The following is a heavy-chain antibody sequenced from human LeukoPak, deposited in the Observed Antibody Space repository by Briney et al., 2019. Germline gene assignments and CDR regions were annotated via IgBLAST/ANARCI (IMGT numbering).Heavy chain of an antibody. V-gene: IGHV3-48*03. Sequence: GGSLRLSCAASGFTFSNYERNWVRQAPGKGLEWISYTTSSGSTNYYTDSVKGRFTISRDNAKSSLYLQMHSLRAEDTAVYYCARETLELDAWGQGTLVTVSS. J-gene: IGHJ5*02. CDR3: ARETLELDA. CDR1: GFTFSNYE. CDR2: TTSSGSTN. D-gene: IGHD1-1*01.